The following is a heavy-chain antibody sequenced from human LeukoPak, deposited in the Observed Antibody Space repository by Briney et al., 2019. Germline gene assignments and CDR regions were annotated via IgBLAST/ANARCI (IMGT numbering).Heavy chain of an antibody. J-gene: IGHJ6*03. V-gene: IGHV4-39*07. CDR3: ARGRYYGSERTNYYYYYMDV. CDR2: IYYSGST. D-gene: IGHD3-10*01. CDR1: GGSISSSSYY. Sequence: SETLSLTCTVSGGSISSSSYYWGWIRQPPGKGLEWIGSIYYSGSTYYNPSLKSRVTISVDTSKNQFSLKLSSVTAADTAVYYCARGRYYGSERTNYYYYYMDVWGKGTTVTISS.